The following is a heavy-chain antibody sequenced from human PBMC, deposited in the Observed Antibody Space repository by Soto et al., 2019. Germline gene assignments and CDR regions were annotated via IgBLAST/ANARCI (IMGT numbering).Heavy chain of an antibody. Sequence: ASVKVSCKASRSTFTNFYLHWVRQAPGQRPEWMGWINNGGGTIYAQKFQGRLTMTRDTSITTAYMELSRLSSDDTAFYYCATSSDWSPLLDYWGQGTLVTVSS. D-gene: IGHD6-19*01. J-gene: IGHJ4*02. CDR3: ATSSDWSPLLDY. CDR1: RSTFTNFY. CDR2: INNGGGT. V-gene: IGHV1-2*02.